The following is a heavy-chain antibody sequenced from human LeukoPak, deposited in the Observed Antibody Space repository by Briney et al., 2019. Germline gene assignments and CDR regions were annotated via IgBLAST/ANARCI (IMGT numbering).Heavy chain of an antibody. D-gene: IGHD3-22*01. CDR3: ARGMGSGYYYDAFDI. V-gene: IGHV3-74*01. CDR1: GFTFSSYW. CDR2: INRDGSST. Sequence: GGALRLSCAASGFTFSSYWMHWVRQAPGEGLVWGSRINRDGSSTSYADSVKGRFTISRDNAKNTLYLQMNTLRAEDTAVYYCARGMGSGYYYDAFDIWGQGTMVTVSS. J-gene: IGHJ3*02.